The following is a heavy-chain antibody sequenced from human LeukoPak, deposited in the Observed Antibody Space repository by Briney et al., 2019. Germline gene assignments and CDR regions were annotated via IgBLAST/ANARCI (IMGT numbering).Heavy chain of an antibody. CDR1: GGSISSGGYY. V-gene: IGHV4-31*03. D-gene: IGHD6-13*01. CDR3: ARLQYGSSWPPDY. J-gene: IGHJ4*02. Sequence: SETLSLTCTVSGGSISSGGYYWSWVRQHPGKGLEWVGYIDYSGSTYYNPSLKSRVTISVDTSKNQFSLKLSSVTAADTAVYYCARLQYGSSWPPDYWGQGTLVTVSS. CDR2: IDYSGST.